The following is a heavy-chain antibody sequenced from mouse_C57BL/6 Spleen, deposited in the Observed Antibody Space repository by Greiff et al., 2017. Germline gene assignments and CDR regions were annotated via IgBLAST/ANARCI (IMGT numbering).Heavy chain of an antibody. Sequence: VKLQQSGPGLVQPSQSLSITCTVSGFSLTSYGVHWVRQSPGKGLEWLGVIWRGGSTDYNAAFMSRLSITKDNSKSQVFFKMNSLQADDTAIYYCAKNYGSSYRYFDVWGTGTTVTVSS. CDR2: IWRGGST. J-gene: IGHJ1*03. D-gene: IGHD1-1*01. V-gene: IGHV2-5*01. CDR1: GFSLTSYG. CDR3: AKNYGSSYRYFDV.